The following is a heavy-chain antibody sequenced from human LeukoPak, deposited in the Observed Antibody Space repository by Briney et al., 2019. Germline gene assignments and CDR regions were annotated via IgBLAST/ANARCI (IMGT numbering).Heavy chain of an antibody. J-gene: IGHJ4*02. CDR1: GFTVSSNY. CDR2: IYSGGTT. D-gene: IGHD3-10*01. V-gene: IGHV3-53*01. CDR3: ARGLPLPTVHYGSGGSGFDY. Sequence: PGGSLRLSCAASGFTVSSNYMSWVRQAPGKGLEWVSVIYSGGTTYYADSVKGRFTISSDNSKNTLYLQMNSLRAEDTAVYYCARGLPLPTVHYGSGGSGFDYWGQGTLVTVSS.